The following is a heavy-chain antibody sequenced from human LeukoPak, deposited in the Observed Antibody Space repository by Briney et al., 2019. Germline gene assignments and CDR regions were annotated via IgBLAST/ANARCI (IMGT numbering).Heavy chain of an antibody. CDR1: GYSISSDYY. J-gene: IGHJ5*02. Sequence: PSETLSLSCTVSGYSISSDYYWGWIRQPPGKGLEWIGSIYHNGRIYYNPSLKSRATMSVDASKNQLSLKLSSMTAADTAVYYCARYGSGSYVSDWFDPWGQGTLVTVSS. V-gene: IGHV4-38-2*02. D-gene: IGHD3-10*01. CDR2: IYHNGRI. CDR3: ARYGSGSYVSDWFDP.